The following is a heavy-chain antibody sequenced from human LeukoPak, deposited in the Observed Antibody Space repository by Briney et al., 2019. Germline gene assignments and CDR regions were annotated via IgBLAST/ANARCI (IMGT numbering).Heavy chain of an antibody. J-gene: IGHJ4*02. CDR3: ARVYGDFAFDY. V-gene: IGHV4-31*03. CDR1: GGSISSGGYY. D-gene: IGHD4-17*01. CDR2: IYYRGST. Sequence: SETLSLTCTVSGGSISSGGYYWSWIRQHPGKGLEWIGYIYYRGSTYYNPSLKSRVTISVDTSKNQFSLKLSSVTAADTAVYYCARVYGDFAFDYWGQGTLVTVSS.